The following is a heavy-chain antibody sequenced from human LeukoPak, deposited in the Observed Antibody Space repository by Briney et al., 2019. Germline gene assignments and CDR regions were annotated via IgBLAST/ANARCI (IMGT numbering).Heavy chain of an antibody. D-gene: IGHD5-18*01. J-gene: IGHJ4*02. CDR1: AFTFRSYA. CDR3: ARAASRGYSYGFDY. V-gene: IGHV3-11*05. Sequence: GGSLRLSCAASAFTFRSYAMSWVRQAGGKGLEWVSYTSSSSSHTNYADSVKGRFTISRDNAKNSLFLQMNSLRAEDTAVYYCARAASRGYSYGFDYWGQGTLVTVSS. CDR2: TSSSSSHT.